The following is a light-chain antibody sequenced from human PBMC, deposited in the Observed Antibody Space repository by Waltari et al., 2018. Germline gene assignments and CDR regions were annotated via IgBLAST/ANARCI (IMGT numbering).Light chain of an antibody. CDR2: TDN. V-gene: IGLV1-44*01. Sequence: QSVLAQPPSASGTPGQGVTVSCSGSSSNIGRNGLSWYQQVPGTAPKLFIHTDNQRPSGVPDRFSGSKSGTSASLAISGLQSEDEAHYYCAAWDDSLNGRVFGGGTEVTVL. CDR1: SSNIGRNG. J-gene: IGLJ3*02. CDR3: AAWDDSLNGRV.